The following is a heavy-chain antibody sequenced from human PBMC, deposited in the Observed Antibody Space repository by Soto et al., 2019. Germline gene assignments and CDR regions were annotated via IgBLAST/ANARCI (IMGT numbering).Heavy chain of an antibody. CDR1: GYTFTSYG. V-gene: IGHV1-18*01. Sequence: QVQLVQSGAEVKKPGASVKVSCKASGYTFTSYGISWVRQAPGQGLEWMGWISAYNGNTNYAQKLQGRVTMTTDTSTSTAYMELRSLRSDDTAVYYCARDRLLWFGELPEYYSDYWGQGTLVTVSS. J-gene: IGHJ4*02. D-gene: IGHD3-10*01. CDR3: ARDRLLWFGELPEYYSDY. CDR2: ISAYNGNT.